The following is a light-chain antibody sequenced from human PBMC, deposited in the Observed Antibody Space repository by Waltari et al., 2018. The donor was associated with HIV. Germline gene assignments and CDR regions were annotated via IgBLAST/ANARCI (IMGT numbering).Light chain of an antibody. CDR2: GAS. CDR3: QQYGYSPLT. CDR1: QSVSSNY. J-gene: IGKJ4*01. V-gene: IGKV3-20*01. Sequence: EIVLTQSPGTLSLSPGERATLSCRASQSVSSNYLAWYQQKPGQAPRLLIYGASSRATGIPNRFSGSGSGTDFTLTISRLEPEDFAVYSCQQYGYSPLTFGGGTRVEIK.